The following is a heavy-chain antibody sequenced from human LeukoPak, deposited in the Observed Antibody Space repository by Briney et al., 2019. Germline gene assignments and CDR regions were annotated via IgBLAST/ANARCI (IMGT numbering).Heavy chain of an antibody. Sequence: GGSLRLSCAASGFTFNTDPMHWVRQAPGKGLEWVALIQDDGAKTNYADSVRGRFTISRDNSRSTVYLQMNSPKPDDTAVYYCATQTITLVVVISPFDYWGQGALVTVSS. D-gene: IGHD3-22*01. V-gene: IGHV3-30*02. CDR1: GFTFNTDP. CDR3: ATQTITLVVVISPFDY. CDR2: IQDDGAKT. J-gene: IGHJ4*02.